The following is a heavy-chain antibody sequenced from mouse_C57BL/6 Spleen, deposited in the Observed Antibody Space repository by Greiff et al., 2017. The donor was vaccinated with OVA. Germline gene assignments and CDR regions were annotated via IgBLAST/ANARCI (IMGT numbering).Heavy chain of an antibody. CDR1: GYTFTSYW. V-gene: IGHV1-55*01. Sequence: VQLQQPGAELVKPGASVKMSCKASGYTFTSYWITWVKQRPGQGLEWIGDIYPGSGSTNYNEKFKSKATLTVDTSSSTAYMQLSSLTSEDSAVYYCARRRGGLTGVFAYWGQGTLVTVSA. CDR2: IYPGSGST. J-gene: IGHJ3*01. CDR3: ARRRGGLTGVFAY. D-gene: IGHD4-1*01.